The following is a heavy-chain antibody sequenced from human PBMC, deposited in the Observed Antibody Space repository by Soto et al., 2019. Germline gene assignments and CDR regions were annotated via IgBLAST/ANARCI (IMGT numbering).Heavy chain of an antibody. Sequence: ASVKVSCKASGGTFRSYAISWVRQAPGQGLEWMGWISAYNGNTNYAQKLQGRVTMTTDTSTSTAYMELRSLRSYDTAVYYCAVDCSSTSCYDFQHWGQGTLVTVSS. D-gene: IGHD2-2*01. J-gene: IGHJ1*01. CDR2: ISAYNGNT. CDR3: AVDCSSTSCYDFQH. V-gene: IGHV1-18*01. CDR1: GGTFRSYA.